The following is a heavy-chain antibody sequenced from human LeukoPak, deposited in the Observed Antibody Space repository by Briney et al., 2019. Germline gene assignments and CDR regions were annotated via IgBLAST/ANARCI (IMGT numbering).Heavy chain of an antibody. V-gene: IGHV3-23*01. CDR2: ISGSGGSS. CDR1: GFTFSSYA. CDR3: AKDVLEWQQWLVGYFDY. D-gene: IGHD6-19*01. J-gene: IGHJ4*02. Sequence: PGGSLRLSCAASGFTFSSYAMSWVRQAPGKGLEWVSAISGSGGSSYYADSVKGRFTISRDNSKNTLYLQMNSLRAEDTAVYYCAKDVLEWQQWLVGYFDYWGQGTLVTVSS.